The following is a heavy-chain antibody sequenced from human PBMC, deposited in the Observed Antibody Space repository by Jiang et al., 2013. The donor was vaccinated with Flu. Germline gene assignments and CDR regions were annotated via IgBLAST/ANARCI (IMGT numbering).Heavy chain of an antibody. V-gene: IGHV1-46*03. Sequence: SGAEVKKPGASVKVSCKASGYTFTSYYMHWVRQAPGQGLEWMGIINPSGGSTSYAQKFQGRVTMTRDTSTSTVYMELSSLRSEDTAVYYCARDQVVEMATKGLDYWGQGTLVTVSS. CDR1: GYTFTSYY. J-gene: IGHJ4*02. D-gene: IGHD5-24*01. CDR2: INPSGGST. CDR3: ARDQVVEMATKGLDY.